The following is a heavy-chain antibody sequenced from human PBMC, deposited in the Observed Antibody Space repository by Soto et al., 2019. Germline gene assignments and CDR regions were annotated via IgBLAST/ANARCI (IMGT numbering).Heavy chain of an antibody. CDR3: AGTSGYSSSWYHYGMDDAFDI. V-gene: IGHV3-48*01. CDR1: GFTFSSYS. Sequence: GGSLRLSCAASGFTFSSYSMNWVRQAPGKGLEWVSYISSSSSTIYYADSVKGRFTISRDNAKNSLYLQMNSLRAEDTAVYYCAGTSGYSSSWYHYGMDDAFDIWGQGTMVTVSS. CDR2: ISSSSSTI. D-gene: IGHD6-13*01. J-gene: IGHJ3*02.